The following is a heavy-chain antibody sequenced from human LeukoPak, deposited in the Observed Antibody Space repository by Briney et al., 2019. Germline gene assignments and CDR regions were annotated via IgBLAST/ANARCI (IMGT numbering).Heavy chain of an antibody. J-gene: IGHJ6*03. V-gene: IGHV1-2*02. CDR2: INPNSGDT. CDR3: VACSLWFGEVLDLEDYVYMDV. Sequence: ASVKVSCKASGYTFTGYYMHWVRQAPGQGLEWMGWINPNSGDTNYAQKFQGRVTMTEDTSTDTAFLDLSSLRSGDTAIYYCVACSLWFGEVLDLEDYVYMDVWGKGTTVTVSS. CDR1: GYTFTGYY. D-gene: IGHD3-10*01.